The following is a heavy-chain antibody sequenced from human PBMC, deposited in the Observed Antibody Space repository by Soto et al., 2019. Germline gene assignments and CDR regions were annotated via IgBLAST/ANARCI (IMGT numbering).Heavy chain of an antibody. CDR2: ISGSDAKT. J-gene: IGHJ4*02. D-gene: IGHD1-26*01. V-gene: IGHV3-23*01. Sequence: VQLLESGGGLVRPGGSLRLSCTASGFSFSSYALSWVRQAPGKGLEWVSTISGSDAKTYYADSVKGRFSISRDTSKTTLYLEMTSLRVEDTAVYYCARWSFLDYWGQGTRVTVS. CDR3: ARWSFLDY. CDR1: GFSFSSYA.